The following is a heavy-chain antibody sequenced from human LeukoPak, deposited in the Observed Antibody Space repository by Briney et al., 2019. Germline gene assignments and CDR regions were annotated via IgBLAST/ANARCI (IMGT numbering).Heavy chain of an antibody. V-gene: IGHV1-8*03. CDR2: MTPNTGKI. CDR3: ASRGSYGYAPHLYFDY. J-gene: IGHJ4*02. CDR1: GYTFTDFD. D-gene: IGHD5-18*01. Sequence: GASVKVSCKASGYTFTDFDIYWVRQAAGQGLEYVGRMTPNTGKIGFAQKFQGRVTITRDTSINTVYMELSSLKSDDTAVYYCASRGSYGYAPHLYFDYWGQGTLVTVSS.